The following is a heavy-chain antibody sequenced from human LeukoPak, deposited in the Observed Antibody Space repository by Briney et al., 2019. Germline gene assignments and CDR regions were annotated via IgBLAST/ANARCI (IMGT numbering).Heavy chain of an antibody. D-gene: IGHD3-22*01. J-gene: IGHJ6*04. CDR2: INHSGST. CDR1: GYSISSGFY. Sequence: PSETLSLTCTVSGYSISSGFYWGWIRQPPGKGLEWIGEINHSGSTNYNPSLKSRVTISVDTSKNQFSLKLSSVTAADTAVYYCARQTTQNYYDSSAISYDVWGKGTTVTISS. CDR3: ARQTTQNYYDSSAISYDV. V-gene: IGHV4-38-2*02.